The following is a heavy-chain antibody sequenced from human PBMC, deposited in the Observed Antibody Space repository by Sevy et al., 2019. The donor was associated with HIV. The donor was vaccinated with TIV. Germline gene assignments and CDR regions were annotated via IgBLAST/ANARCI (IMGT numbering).Heavy chain of an antibody. J-gene: IGHJ4*02. D-gene: IGHD6-13*01. V-gene: IGHV3-30*03. CDR1: GFTFSSHG. CDR2: ISYDGSYK. Sequence: GGYLRLSCAATGFTFSSHGMHWVRQAPGKGLEWVAVISYDGSYKSYGDSVKGRFTISRDDSKNTLYLQMNSLRPEDTAVYYCARDLRYSINWYPAYWGQGTLVTVSS. CDR3: ARDLRYSINWYPAY.